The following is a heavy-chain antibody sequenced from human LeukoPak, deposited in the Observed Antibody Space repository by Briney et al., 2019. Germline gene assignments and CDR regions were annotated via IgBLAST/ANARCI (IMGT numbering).Heavy chain of an antibody. D-gene: IGHD3-3*01. Sequence: SETLSLTCTVSGGSISSSSYYWGWIRQPPGKGLEWIGSIYYSGSTYYNPSLKSRVTISVDTSKNQFSLKLSSVTAADTAVYYCARATLSPFGVDWFDPWGQGTLVTVSS. J-gene: IGHJ5*02. V-gene: IGHV4-39*07. CDR2: IYYSGST. CDR3: ARATLSPFGVDWFDP. CDR1: GGSISSSSYY.